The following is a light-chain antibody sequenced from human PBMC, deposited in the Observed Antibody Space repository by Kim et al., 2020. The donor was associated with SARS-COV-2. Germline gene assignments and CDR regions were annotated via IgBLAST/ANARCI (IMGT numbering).Light chain of an antibody. Sequence: DIVMTQSPDSLAVSLGERATINCKSSQSVFYSSNKKNYLAWYQQKPGQPPKLLIYWASTRESGVPDRFSGSGSGTDFTLTISSLRAEDVAIYYCQQYYSSPGFTFGPCTKVDIK. V-gene: IGKV4-1*01. J-gene: IGKJ3*01. CDR1: QSVFYSSNKKNY. CDR3: QQYYSSPGFT. CDR2: WAS.